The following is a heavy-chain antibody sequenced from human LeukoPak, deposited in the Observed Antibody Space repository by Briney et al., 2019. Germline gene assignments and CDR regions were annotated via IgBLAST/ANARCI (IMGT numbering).Heavy chain of an antibody. Sequence: SGGSLRLSCAASGFTFSSYAMSWLRQAPGKGLEWVSAISGTGAGTYYADSAKGRFTISRDNSKNTVYLQMNSLRAEDTAVYYCAAANYYGSGSYYETDYWGQGTLVTVSS. D-gene: IGHD3-10*01. J-gene: IGHJ4*02. V-gene: IGHV3-23*01. CDR2: ISGTGAGT. CDR3: AAANYYGSGSYYETDY. CDR1: GFTFSSYA.